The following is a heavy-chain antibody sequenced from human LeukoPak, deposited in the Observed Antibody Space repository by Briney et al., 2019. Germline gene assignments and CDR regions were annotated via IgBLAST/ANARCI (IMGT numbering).Heavy chain of an antibody. V-gene: IGHV3-7*01. CDR2: IKQDGSEK. Sequence: GGSLRLSCEGSGFTFSNYWMGWVRQAPGKGLEWVANIKQDGSEKYYVDSVKGRFTISRDNAKNSLYLQMNSLRAEDTAVYYCARGSPHYGIAVAGDFDYWGQGTLVTVSS. CDR3: ARGSPHYGIAVAGDFDY. J-gene: IGHJ4*02. D-gene: IGHD6-19*01. CDR1: GFTFSNYW.